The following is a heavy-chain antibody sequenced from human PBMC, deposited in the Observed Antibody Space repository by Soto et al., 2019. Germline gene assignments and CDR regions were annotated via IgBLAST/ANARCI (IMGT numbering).Heavy chain of an antibody. CDR2: IYWDDDK. Sequence: QITLKESGPTLVKPTQTLTLTCTFSGFSLSTSGVGVGWIRQPPGKALEWLALIYWDDDKRYSPSLKSRLTITKDTSNNQVVVTMTDMDPVDTARYYCADWSDFWSGYPLCAFDIWGQGTMVTVSS. J-gene: IGHJ3*02. CDR3: ADWSDFWSGYPLCAFDI. D-gene: IGHD3-3*01. V-gene: IGHV2-5*02. CDR1: GFSLSTSGVG.